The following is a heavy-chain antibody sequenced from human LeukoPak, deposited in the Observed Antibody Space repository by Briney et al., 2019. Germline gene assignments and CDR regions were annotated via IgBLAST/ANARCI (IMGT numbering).Heavy chain of an antibody. V-gene: IGHV1-2*02. Sequence: ASVKVSCKASGYTFTAYYVHWVRQAPGQGLEWIGWINPNTGDTNYAPKFQGRVTMIKDTSTNSAYMELNKLASDDTAVYYCGRGNKSFDPWGQGTLVTVSS. CDR1: GYTFTAYY. CDR3: GRGNKSFDP. J-gene: IGHJ5*02. CDR2: INPNTGDT.